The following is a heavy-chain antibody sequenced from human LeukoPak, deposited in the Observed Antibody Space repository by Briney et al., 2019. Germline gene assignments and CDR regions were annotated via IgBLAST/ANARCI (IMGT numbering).Heavy chain of an antibody. CDR1: GFTFSSYG. Sequence: GGSLRLSCAASGFTFSSYGMHWVRQAPGKGLEWVAVISYDGSNKYYADSVKGRVTISRDNSKNTLYLQMNSLRAEDTAVYYCAKIGYDFWSGPGRYYYYYGMDVWGQGTTVTVSS. CDR3: AKIGYDFWSGPGRYYYYYGMDV. D-gene: IGHD3-3*01. J-gene: IGHJ6*02. CDR2: ISYDGSNK. V-gene: IGHV3-30*18.